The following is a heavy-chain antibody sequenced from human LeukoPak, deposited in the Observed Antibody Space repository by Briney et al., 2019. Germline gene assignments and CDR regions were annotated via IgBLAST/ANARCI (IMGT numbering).Heavy chain of an antibody. J-gene: IGHJ5*02. CDR3: ARDGGSRYYDSSGYRRFDP. D-gene: IGHD3-22*01. CDR1: GGSISSSSYY. CDR2: IYYSGST. Sequence: PSETLSLTCTVSGGSISSSSYYWGWIRQPPGKGLEWIGSIYYSGSTYYNPSLKSRVTISVDTSKNQFSLKLSSVTAADTAVYYCARDGGSRYYDSSGYRRFDPWGQGTLVTVSS. V-gene: IGHV4-39*07.